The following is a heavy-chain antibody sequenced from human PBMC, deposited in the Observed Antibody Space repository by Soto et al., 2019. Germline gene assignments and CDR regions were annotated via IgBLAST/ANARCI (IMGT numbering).Heavy chain of an antibody. J-gene: IGHJ5*02. V-gene: IGHV1-69*01. Sequence: QVQLVQSAAEVKKPGSSVKVSCKASGGTFSSYAISWVRQAPGQGLDWMGGIIPIFGTANYAQKFQGRVTISVDDSTRTAYMELSSLRSEDTAVYYCARGGGSYPFDTWFDPLGQETLVTVSS. CDR3: ARGGGSYPFDTWFDP. CDR1: GGTFSSYA. CDR2: IIPIFGTA. D-gene: IGHD3-16*01.